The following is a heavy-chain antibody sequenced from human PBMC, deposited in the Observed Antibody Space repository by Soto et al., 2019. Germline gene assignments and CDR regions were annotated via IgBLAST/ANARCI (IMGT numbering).Heavy chain of an antibody. Sequence: EVQLLESGGGLVQPGGSLRLSCAASGFTFSSYAMSWVRQAPGKGLEWVSAISGSGGSTYYADSVKGRFTISRDNSKNTRYLQMKSLRAEDRALYYCAKDPGDYYYDSSGFYYLDAFDIWGQGTMVTVSS. CDR1: GFTFSSYA. D-gene: IGHD3-22*01. CDR3: AKDPGDYYYDSSGFYYLDAFDI. V-gene: IGHV3-23*01. J-gene: IGHJ3*02. CDR2: ISGSGGST.